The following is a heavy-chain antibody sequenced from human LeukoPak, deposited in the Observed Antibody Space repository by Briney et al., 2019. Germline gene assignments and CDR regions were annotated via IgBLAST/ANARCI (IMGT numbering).Heavy chain of an antibody. Sequence: SETLSLTCTVSGGSLSSGDYYWSWIRQPPGTGLEWIGYIYYSGSTYYNPSLKSRVTISVDTSKNQFSLKLSSVTAADTAVYYCARDSSGYYYAYWGQGTLVTVSS. V-gene: IGHV4-30-4*01. CDR2: IYYSGST. D-gene: IGHD3-22*01. CDR3: ARDSSGYYYAY. J-gene: IGHJ4*02. CDR1: GGSLSSGDYY.